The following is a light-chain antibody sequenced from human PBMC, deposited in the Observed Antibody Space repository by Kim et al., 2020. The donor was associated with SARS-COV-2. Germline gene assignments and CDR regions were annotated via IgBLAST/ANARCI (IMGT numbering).Light chain of an antibody. CDR1: QSVSSN. V-gene: IGKV3-15*01. CDR3: QQYNNWPSYT. CDR2: GAS. Sequence: EIVMTQSPATLSVSPGERATLSCRASQSVSSNLAWYQQKPGQAPRLLIYGASTRATAIAARFSGSGSGTEFTLTISSLQSEDFAVYYCQQYNNWPSYTFGQGTKLEI. J-gene: IGKJ2*01.